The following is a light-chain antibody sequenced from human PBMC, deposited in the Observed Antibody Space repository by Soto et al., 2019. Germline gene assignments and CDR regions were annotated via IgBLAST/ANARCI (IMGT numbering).Light chain of an antibody. CDR2: DAS. V-gene: IGKV3-11*01. J-gene: IGKJ5*01. Sequence: EIVLTQSPAALSLSPGERATLSCRASQSVTNYLSWYQQKPGQAPRLLIFDASNRATGIPARFSGSGSLTDFTLTISSLEPEDFALYFCQQHSNWPLTFAQRTRLE. CDR1: QSVTNY. CDR3: QQHSNWPLT.